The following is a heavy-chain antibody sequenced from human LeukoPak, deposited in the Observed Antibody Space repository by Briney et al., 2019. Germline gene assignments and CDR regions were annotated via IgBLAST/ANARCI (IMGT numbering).Heavy chain of an antibody. J-gene: IGHJ3*02. Sequence: ASRTLRLSCAASGVTFSSYAMHWVRQAPATGLDRVAVISYDGSNKYYADSVKSRFTISRDNSKNTLYLQMNSLRAEDTAVYYCARVRASVAAHDAFDIWGQGTMVTVSS. CDR2: ISYDGSNK. D-gene: IGHD6-19*01. V-gene: IGHV3-30*04. CDR3: ARVRASVAAHDAFDI. CDR1: GVTFSSYA.